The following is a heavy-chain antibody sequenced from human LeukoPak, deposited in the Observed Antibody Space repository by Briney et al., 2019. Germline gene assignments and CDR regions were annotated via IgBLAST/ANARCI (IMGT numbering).Heavy chain of an antibody. Sequence: GGSLRLSCAASGFTFSDHYMDWVRQAPGKGLEWVSYISSTSDNIYYADSVKGRFTISRDNAKNSLYLQMNSLRGDDTALYYCARGVANYDILTGYYSPYGAFDVWGQGTMVTVSS. CDR1: GFTFSDHY. V-gene: IGHV3-69-1*02. J-gene: IGHJ3*01. D-gene: IGHD3-9*01. CDR3: ARGVANYDILTGYYSPYGAFDV. CDR2: ISSTSDNI.